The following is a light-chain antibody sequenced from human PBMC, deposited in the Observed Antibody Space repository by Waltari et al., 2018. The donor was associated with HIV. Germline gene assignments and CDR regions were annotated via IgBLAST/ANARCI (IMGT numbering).Light chain of an antibody. J-gene: IGKJ3*01. V-gene: IGKV3-20*01. CDR3: QQYDASGRFT. Sequence: EIVLTQSPGTLSLSPGERATLSCRASQTVSDNNFAWYQQKPGQVPRLLIYGASSRATGIPDRFSGGASGTEFTLTISRLDPEDVAVYYCQQYDASGRFTFGPGTRVHIK. CDR2: GAS. CDR1: QTVSDNN.